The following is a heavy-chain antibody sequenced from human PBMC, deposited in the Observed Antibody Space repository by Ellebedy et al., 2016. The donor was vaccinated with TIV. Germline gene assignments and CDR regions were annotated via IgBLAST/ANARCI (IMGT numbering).Heavy chain of an antibody. J-gene: IGHJ6*02. Sequence: GGSLRLSXAASGFTFSSYGMHWVRKAPGKGLEWVAVIPYDESDKYYADSVKGRFTISRDNSKNTLYLQMNSLRAEDTAVYYCAKARAAAYYYYYGMDVWGQGTTVTVSS. CDR2: IPYDESDK. CDR1: GFTFSSYG. D-gene: IGHD2-2*01. CDR3: AKARAAAYYYYYGMDV. V-gene: IGHV3-30*18.